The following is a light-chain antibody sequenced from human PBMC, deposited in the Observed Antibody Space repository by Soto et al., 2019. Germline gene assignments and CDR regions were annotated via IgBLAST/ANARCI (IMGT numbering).Light chain of an antibody. V-gene: IGKV3-20*01. CDR1: QSVSSSS. Sequence: EIVLTQSPGTLSLSPGERATLSCRASQSVSSSSLAWYQQKRGQAPRLLIHDASSRATGIPDRFSGSESGTDFTLTISRLEPEDFAVYYCQQYGSSPETFGQGTKVDIK. CDR3: QQYGSSPET. CDR2: DAS. J-gene: IGKJ1*01.